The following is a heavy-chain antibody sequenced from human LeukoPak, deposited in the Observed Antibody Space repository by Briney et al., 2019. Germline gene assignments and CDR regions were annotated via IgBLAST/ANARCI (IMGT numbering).Heavy chain of an antibody. CDR1: GFTFRSYG. CDR3: AKDGVGNSGAFDI. D-gene: IGHD3-10*01. V-gene: IGHV3-30*18. J-gene: IGHJ3*02. Sequence: GGSLRLSCAASGFTFRSYGLHWVRQAPGKGLEWVAVISYDGSNKYILDSVKGRFTISRDNSKNTLYLQMNSLRPEDTAVYYCAKDGVGNSGAFDIWGQGTMVTVSS. CDR2: ISYDGSNK.